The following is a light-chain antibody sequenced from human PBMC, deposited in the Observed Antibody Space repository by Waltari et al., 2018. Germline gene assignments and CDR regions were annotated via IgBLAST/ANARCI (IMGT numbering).Light chain of an antibody. CDR3: QAWDSSTALYV. V-gene: IGLV3-1*01. CDR1: KLGDKY. CDR2: QDS. Sequence: SYELTQPPSVSVSPGQSATITCPGAKLGDKYACWYQQKPGQSPVLVIYQDSKRPSGIPERFSGSNSGNTATLTISGTQAMDEADYYCQAWDSSTALYVFGTGTKVTVL. J-gene: IGLJ1*01.